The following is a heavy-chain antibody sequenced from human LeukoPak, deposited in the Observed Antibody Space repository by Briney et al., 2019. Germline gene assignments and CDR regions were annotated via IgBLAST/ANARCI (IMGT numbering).Heavy chain of an antibody. J-gene: IGHJ6*03. CDR3: ARVGDEPRSASYYYYYMDV. CDR1: GYTFSTYG. V-gene: IGHV1-18*01. Sequence: ASVKVSCKTSGYTFSTYGISWVRQAPGQGLEWMGWISVYNGNTNYAQKLQGRVTMTTDTSTNTAYMELRSLRSDDTAVYYCARVGDEPRSASYYYYYMDVWGKGTTVTASS. D-gene: IGHD1-26*01. CDR2: ISVYNGNT.